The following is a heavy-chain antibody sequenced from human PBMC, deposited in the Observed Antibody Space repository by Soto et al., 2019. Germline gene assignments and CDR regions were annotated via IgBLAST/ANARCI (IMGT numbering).Heavy chain of an antibody. Sequence: SETLSLTCAVYGGSFSGYYWSWIRQPPGKGLEWIGEINRSGSTNYNPSLKSRVTISVDTSKNQFSLKLSSVTAADTAVYYCALYSGYDHYYYYYMDVWGKGTTVTVSS. CDR1: GGSFSGYY. CDR2: INRSGST. J-gene: IGHJ6*03. CDR3: ALYSGYDHYYYYYMDV. D-gene: IGHD5-12*01. V-gene: IGHV4-34*01.